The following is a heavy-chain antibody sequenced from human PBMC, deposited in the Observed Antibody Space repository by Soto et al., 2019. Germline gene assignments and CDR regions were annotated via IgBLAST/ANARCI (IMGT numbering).Heavy chain of an antibody. CDR1: GGSISSGGYY. V-gene: IGHV4-31*03. CDR2: IYYSGST. D-gene: IGHD3-10*01. J-gene: IGHJ4*02. CDR3: ARDSRIRYYGSGSYDY. Sequence: QVQLQESGPGQVKHSQTLCLTCTVSGGSISSGGYYWSWIRQHPGKGLEWIGYIYYSGSTYYNPSLKSRVTISVDTSKNQFSLKLSSVTAADTAVYYCARDSRIRYYGSGSYDYWGQGTLVTVSS.